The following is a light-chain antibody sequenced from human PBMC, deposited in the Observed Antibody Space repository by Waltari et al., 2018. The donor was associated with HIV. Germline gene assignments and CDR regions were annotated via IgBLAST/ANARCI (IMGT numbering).Light chain of an antibody. Sequence: QSALTQPASVSGSRGQSITISCTGTNSDIGSYDLVSWYQQHPGDAPKLIIYEVSYRPSGVSDRFSGSKSINAASLTISGLQADDEADYYCCSYTSAATWVCGGGTKVTVL. CDR2: EVS. CDR3: CSYTSAATWV. V-gene: IGLV2-14*01. CDR1: NSDIGSYDL. J-gene: IGLJ3*02.